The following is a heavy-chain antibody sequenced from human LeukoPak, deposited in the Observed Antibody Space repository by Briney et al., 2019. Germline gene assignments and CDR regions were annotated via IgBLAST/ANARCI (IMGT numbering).Heavy chain of an antibody. D-gene: IGHD1-26*01. Sequence: PSETLSHTYTVSGGSISDNYWSWIRQPAGKGLEWIGRIYSSGNTYYNPSLNSRVTISVDKSLMQFSLDLTSVTAADTAVYYCARGGGGSFYGNGFDLWGQGTTVTVSS. V-gene: IGHV4-4*07. CDR1: GGSISDNY. CDR3: ARGGGGSFYGNGFDL. J-gene: IGHJ3*01. CDR2: IYSSGNT.